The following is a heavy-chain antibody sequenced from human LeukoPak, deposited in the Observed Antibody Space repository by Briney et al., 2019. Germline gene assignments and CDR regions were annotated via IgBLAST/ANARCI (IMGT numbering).Heavy chain of an antibody. J-gene: IGHJ5*02. D-gene: IGHD2-2*01. CDR1: GVSISSHY. CDR3: AKGSYQRGWFDP. V-gene: IGHV4-59*11. Sequence: SETLSLTCTVSGVSISSHYWSWIRQPPGKGLEWIGYVYYGGGRNYNPSLKSRITITADTSNNQFSLSVTSATAADTAFYYCAKGSYQRGWFDPWGQGILVTVSS. CDR2: VYYGGGR.